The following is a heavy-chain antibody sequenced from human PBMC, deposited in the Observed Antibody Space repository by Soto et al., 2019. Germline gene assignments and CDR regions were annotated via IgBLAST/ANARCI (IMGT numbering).Heavy chain of an antibody. V-gene: IGHV1-8*01. D-gene: IGHD3-9*01. J-gene: IGHJ6*01. Sequence: QVQLVQSGAEVKKPGASVKVSCKASGYTFTSYDINWVRQATGQGLEWMGWMNPNSGNTGYAQKFKGRVTMTRNTYTGTAYMELRSLRSGDTALFNCARDGGLGAGYKSLDAWGQGTTVTVSS. CDR2: MNPNSGNT. CDR1: GYTFTSYD. CDR3: ARDGGLGAGYKSLDA.